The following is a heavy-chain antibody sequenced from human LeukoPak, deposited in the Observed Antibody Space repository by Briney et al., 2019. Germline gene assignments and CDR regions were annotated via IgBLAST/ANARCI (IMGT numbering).Heavy chain of an antibody. Sequence: GGSLRLSCAASGFIFSSYWMNWVRQAPGKGLEWVANIKHDGSDKYYVDSVKGRFTISRDNAKNSLYLQMDSLRAEDTAVYYCAKQNGITDWGQGTLVTVSS. V-gene: IGHV3-7*03. D-gene: IGHD1-14*01. CDR1: GFIFSSYW. J-gene: IGHJ4*02. CDR2: IKHDGSDK. CDR3: AKQNGITD.